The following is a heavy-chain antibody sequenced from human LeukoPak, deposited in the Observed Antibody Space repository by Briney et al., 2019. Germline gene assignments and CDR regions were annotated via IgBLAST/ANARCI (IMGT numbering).Heavy chain of an antibody. V-gene: IGHV3-30-3*01. CDR2: ISYDGSNK. J-gene: IGHJ4*02. CDR1: GFTFSSYA. D-gene: IGHD6-19*01. CDR3: ARDSDSSGWEYFDY. Sequence: GGSLRLSCAASGFTFSSYAMHWVRQAPGKGLEWVAVISYDGSNKYYADSVKGRFTISGDNSKNTLYLQMNSLRAEDTAVYYCARDSDSSGWEYFDYWGQGTLVTVSS.